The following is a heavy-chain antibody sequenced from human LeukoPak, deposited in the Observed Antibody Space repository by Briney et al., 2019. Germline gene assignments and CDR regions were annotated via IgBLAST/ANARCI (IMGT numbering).Heavy chain of an antibody. CDR1: GYTFTDHD. CDR3: ARDMSPYYYDSSGYYYGY. CDR2: INPISGNT. J-gene: IGHJ4*02. D-gene: IGHD3-22*01. V-gene: IGHV1-8*01. Sequence: GASVKVSCKASGYTFTDHDINWARQATGQGLEWMGWINPISGNTGYAQKFQGRLTMTRDTSTSTAYMELSSLRSEDTAVYYCARDMSPYYYDSSGYYYGYWGQGTLVTVSS.